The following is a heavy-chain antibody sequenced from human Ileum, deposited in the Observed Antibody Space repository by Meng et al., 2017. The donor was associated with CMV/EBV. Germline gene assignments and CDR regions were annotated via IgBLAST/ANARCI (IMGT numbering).Heavy chain of an antibody. V-gene: IGHV3-9*01. J-gene: IGHJ4*02. Sequence: GGSLRLSCAASGFTFDNYAMHWVRQAPGKGLEWVSGIRWNSGNIGYADSVKGRFTISRDDAKNSLYLQMNSLREEDTAIYYCAREPPDRSSSSTSPVSDYWGQGTLVTVSS. D-gene: IGHD2-2*01. CDR1: GFTFDNYA. CDR3: AREPPDRSSSSTSPVSDY. CDR2: IRWNSGNI.